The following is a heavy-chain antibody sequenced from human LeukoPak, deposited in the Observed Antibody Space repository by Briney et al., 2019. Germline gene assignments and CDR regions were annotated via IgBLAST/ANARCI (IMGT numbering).Heavy chain of an antibody. CDR3: ARDYNGGYSYGYH. J-gene: IGHJ5*02. CDR2: IYSGGNT. D-gene: IGHD5-18*01. CDR1: GFTVSNNY. V-gene: IGHV3-53*01. Sequence: GGSLRLSCAASGFTVSNNYMSWVRQARGKGLEWVSVIYSGGNTYYADSVKGRFTISRDNSKNTLYLQMNSLRAEDTAVYYCARDYNGGYSYGYHWGQGTLVTVSS.